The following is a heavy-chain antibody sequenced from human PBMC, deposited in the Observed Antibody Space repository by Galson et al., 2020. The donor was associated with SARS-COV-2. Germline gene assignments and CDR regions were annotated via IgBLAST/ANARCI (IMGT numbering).Heavy chain of an antibody. Sequence: QAGGSLRLSCAASGLTFSSYDMHWVRQAPGKGLEWVAVISYDGSNKYYADSVKGRFTISRDNSKNTLYLQMNSLRAEDTAVYYCAISVAGTLFSFDYWGQGTLVTVSS. V-gene: IGHV3-30-3*01. CDR1: GLTFSSYD. CDR3: AISVAGTLFSFDY. CDR2: ISYDGSNK. D-gene: IGHD6-19*01. J-gene: IGHJ4*02.